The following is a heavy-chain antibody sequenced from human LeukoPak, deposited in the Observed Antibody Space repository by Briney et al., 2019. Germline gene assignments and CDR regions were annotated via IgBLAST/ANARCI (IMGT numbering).Heavy chain of an antibody. CDR1: GGSISGGDYY. Sequence: PSQTLSLTCTVSGGSISGGDYYWSWIRQPPGKGLEWIGYIYYSESTYYNPSLKSRVTISVDTSKNQFSLKLSSVTAADTAVYYCARVFGISGSYPYFDYWGQGTLVTVSS. CDR3: ARVFGISGSYPYFDY. CDR2: IYYSEST. D-gene: IGHD1-26*01. V-gene: IGHV4-30-4*01. J-gene: IGHJ4*02.